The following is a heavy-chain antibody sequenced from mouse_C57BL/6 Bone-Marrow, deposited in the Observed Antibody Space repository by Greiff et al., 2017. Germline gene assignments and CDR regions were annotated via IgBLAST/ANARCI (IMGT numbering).Heavy chain of an antibody. J-gene: IGHJ1*03. D-gene: IGHD4-1*01. CDR3: ARSRWDGWYFDV. CDR2: IDPNSGGT. V-gene: IGHV1-72*01. CDR1: GYTFTSYW. Sequence: QVQLKQPGAELVKPGASVKLSCKASGYTFTSYWMHWVKQRPGRGLEWIGRIDPNSGGTKYNEKFKSKATLTVDKPSSTAYMQLSSLTSEDSAVYYCARSRWDGWYFDVWGTGTTVTVSS.